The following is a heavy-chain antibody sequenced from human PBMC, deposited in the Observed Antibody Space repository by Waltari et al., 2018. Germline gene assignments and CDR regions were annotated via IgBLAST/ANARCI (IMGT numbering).Heavy chain of an antibody. J-gene: IGHJ4*02. D-gene: IGHD3-3*01. CDR1: GFSLSSHG. Sequence: QEQVVESGGGVVQPGRSLRRSCAASGFSLSSHGMHWVRQAPGKGLEWVAVISYDGSSKLYGDSVRGRFTISRDNSQNTVYLQMDSLRTEDTAVYYCARDWTPFDFWSGAIDCWGQGTLVTVSS. V-gene: IGHV3-30*03. CDR2: ISYDGSSK. CDR3: ARDWTPFDFWSGAIDC.